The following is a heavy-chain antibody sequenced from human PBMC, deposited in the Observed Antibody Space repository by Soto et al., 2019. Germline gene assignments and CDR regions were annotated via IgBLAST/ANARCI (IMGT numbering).Heavy chain of an antibody. CDR2: INHSGST. D-gene: IGHD6-6*01. Sequence: SETLSLTCAVYGASFSGYYWSWVRQPPGKGLEWIGEINHSGSTNYNPSLKSRVTISVDTSKNQFSLKLSSVTAADTAVYYCARTSKFDYWGQGTLVTVSS. CDR3: ARTSKFDY. V-gene: IGHV4-34*01. CDR1: GASFSGYY. J-gene: IGHJ4*02.